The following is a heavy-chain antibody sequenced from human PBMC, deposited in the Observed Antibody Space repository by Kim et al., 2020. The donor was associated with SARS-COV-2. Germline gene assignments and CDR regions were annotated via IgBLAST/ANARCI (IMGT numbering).Heavy chain of an antibody. Sequence: YASPLKGRFTISRDNSKNTLYLQMNSLRAEDTAVYYCARVMVRGVIAYDYWGQGTLVTVSS. V-gene: IGHV3-53*01. J-gene: IGHJ4*02. D-gene: IGHD3-10*01. CDR3: ARVMVRGVIAYDY.